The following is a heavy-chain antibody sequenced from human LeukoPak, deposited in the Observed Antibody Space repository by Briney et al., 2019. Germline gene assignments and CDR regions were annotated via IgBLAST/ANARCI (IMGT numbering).Heavy chain of an antibody. V-gene: IGHV3-23*01. Sequence: GGSLRLSCAVSGFTVSSNYMSWVRQAPGKGLEWVSAISGSGGSTYYADSVKGRFTISRDNSKNTLYLQMNSLRAEDTAVYYCARGSWYRIDYWGQGTLVTVSS. D-gene: IGHD6-13*01. CDR3: ARGSWYRIDY. CDR1: GFTVSSNY. J-gene: IGHJ4*02. CDR2: ISGSGGST.